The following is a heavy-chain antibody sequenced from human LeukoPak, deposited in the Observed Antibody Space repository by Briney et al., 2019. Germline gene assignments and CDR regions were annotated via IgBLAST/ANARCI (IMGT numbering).Heavy chain of an antibody. D-gene: IGHD3-22*01. CDR2: INWNVAWT. J-gene: IGHJ5*02. CDR1: GFKFDDYG. CDR3: AGYYYDSSRGFDL. Sequence: GGSLRLSCAASGFKFDDYGMSWVRQAPGKGVEWGCDINWNVAWTRYSHSLKARFTISRDNAKNSLYLQINSLRAEDTALYSCAGYYYDSSRGFDLWGQGTLVTVSA. V-gene: IGHV3-20*04.